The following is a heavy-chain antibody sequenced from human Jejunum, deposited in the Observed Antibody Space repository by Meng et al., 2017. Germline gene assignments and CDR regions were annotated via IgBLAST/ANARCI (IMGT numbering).Heavy chain of an antibody. CDR1: GFTFEEYA. D-gene: IGHD3-10*01. V-gene: IGHV3-9*01. Sequence: SLKISCAGFGFTFEEYAMHWVRQGPGKGLEWVAGITWNSDNIDYASSVKGRFTISRDNAKNTLYLQMNSLRAEDTAVYYCARQFDRESWGQGALVTVSS. CDR3: ARQFDRES. CDR2: ITWNSDNI. J-gene: IGHJ4*02.